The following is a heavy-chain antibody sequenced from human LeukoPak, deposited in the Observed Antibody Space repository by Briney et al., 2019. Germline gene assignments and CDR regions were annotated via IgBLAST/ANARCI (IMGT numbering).Heavy chain of an antibody. J-gene: IGHJ6*03. CDR3: ARYRGVDYCSVGSCSHYYYYMDV. Sequence: ASVKVSCKASGYTFTGYYMHWVRQAPGQGLEWMGWINPNSGGTNYAQKFQGRVTMTRDTSISTAYMELSRLRSDDTAVYYCARYRGVDYCSVGSCSHYYYYMDVWGKGTTVTISS. CDR1: GYTFTGYY. V-gene: IGHV1-2*02. CDR2: INPNSGGT. D-gene: IGHD2-15*01.